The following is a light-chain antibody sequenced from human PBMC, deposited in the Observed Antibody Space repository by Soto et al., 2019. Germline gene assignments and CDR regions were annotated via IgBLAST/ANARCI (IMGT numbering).Light chain of an antibody. CDR2: EVT. V-gene: IGLV2-8*01. J-gene: IGLJ1*01. Sequence: QSVLTQPPSASGSPGQSVTISCTGTSGDVGGYNYVSWYQQHPGKAPKLMIYEVTKRPPGVPDRFSASKSGNTASLTVSGLQAEDEADYYCSSYGGNNIYVFGSGTKVTVL. CDR3: SSYGGNNIYV. CDR1: SGDVGGYNY.